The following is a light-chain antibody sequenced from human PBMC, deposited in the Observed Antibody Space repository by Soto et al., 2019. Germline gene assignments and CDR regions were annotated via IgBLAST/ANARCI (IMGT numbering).Light chain of an antibody. Sequence: QLVLTQSPSASASLGASVKLTCTLSSGHSSYAIAWTQQQPEKGPRYLMKLNSDGSHSRGDGIPDRFSGSSSGTERYLTISTLHSEDEADYYCQTWGTGPVVFGGGTKL. CDR2: LNSDGSH. CDR1: SGHSSYA. CDR3: QTWGTGPVV. V-gene: IGLV4-69*01. J-gene: IGLJ2*01.